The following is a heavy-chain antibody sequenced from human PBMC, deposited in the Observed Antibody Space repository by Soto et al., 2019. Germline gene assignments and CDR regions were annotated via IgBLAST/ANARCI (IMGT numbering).Heavy chain of an antibody. D-gene: IGHD6-13*01. V-gene: IGHV4-34*01. CDR1: GGSFSGYY. J-gene: IGHJ5*02. CDR2: INHSGST. CDR3: ARGQGKQHLNWLDP. Sequence: PSETLSITCAVYGGSFSGYYWSWIRQPPGKGLEWIGEINHSGSTNYNPSLKSRVTISVDTSKNQFSLKLSSVTAADTAVYYCARGQGKQHLNWLDPWGQGTLVTVSS.